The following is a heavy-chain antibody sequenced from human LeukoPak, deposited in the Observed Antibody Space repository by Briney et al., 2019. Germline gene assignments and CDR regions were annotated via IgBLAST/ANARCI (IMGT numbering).Heavy chain of an antibody. CDR2: IYSGGST. J-gene: IGHJ4*02. D-gene: IGHD5-24*01. CDR3: ARERWGDGYNSQYFDY. V-gene: IGHV3-53*01. CDR1: GFTFGDYA. Sequence: PGGSLRLSCTASGFTFGDYAMSWVRQAPGKGLEWVSVIYSGGSTYYADSVKGRFTISRDNSKNTLYLQMNSLRAEDTAVYYCARERWGDGYNSQYFDYWGQGTLVTVSS.